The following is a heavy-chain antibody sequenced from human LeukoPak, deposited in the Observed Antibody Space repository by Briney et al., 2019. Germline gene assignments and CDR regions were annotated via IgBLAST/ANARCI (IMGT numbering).Heavy chain of an antibody. J-gene: IGHJ4*02. CDR1: GFTFSSYA. Sequence: RPGGSLRLSCAASGFTFSSYAMSWVRQAPGKGLEWVSGIGGSDGRTYYADSVKGRFTISRDNSKNTLYLQMNSLRAEDTAIYYCAKMPVSYSSGWSTFDYWGQGSLVTVSS. CDR2: IGGSDGRT. CDR3: AKMPVSYSSGWSTFDY. V-gene: IGHV3-23*01. D-gene: IGHD6-19*01.